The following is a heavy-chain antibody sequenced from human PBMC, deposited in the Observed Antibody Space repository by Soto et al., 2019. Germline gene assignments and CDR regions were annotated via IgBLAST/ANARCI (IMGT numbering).Heavy chain of an antibody. D-gene: IGHD2-21*02. CDR2: IIGSGAIT. Sequence: EVQLLESGGDLVQPGGSLRLSCVASEFTFNSYAMSWVRQAPGMGLEWVSSIIGSGAITYYADSVKGRFTISRDNSKSTLYLQMNSLRVEDTALYYCAKDARDTGGNSGIDYWGQGPLVTVSS. CDR3: AKDARDTGGNSGIDY. V-gene: IGHV3-23*01. J-gene: IGHJ4*02. CDR1: EFTFNSYA.